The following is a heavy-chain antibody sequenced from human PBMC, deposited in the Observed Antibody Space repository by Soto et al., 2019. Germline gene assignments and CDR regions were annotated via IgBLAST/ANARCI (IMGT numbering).Heavy chain of an antibody. CDR2: IHTSVRK. D-gene: IGHD3-10*01. V-gene: IGHV4-4*07. Sequence: QVQLQESGPGLVKPSETLSLTCNVSGGSFSSYYWTWIRQPAWKGLEWIGRIHTSVRKNYHPALKRRVTMSVGTSRLHCTLQLRSVTAADTAVYYCARGPRYSGSGSFYYGIGVWGQGTTVPVSS. J-gene: IGHJ6*02. CDR3: ARGPRYSGSGSFYYGIGV. CDR1: GGSFSSYY.